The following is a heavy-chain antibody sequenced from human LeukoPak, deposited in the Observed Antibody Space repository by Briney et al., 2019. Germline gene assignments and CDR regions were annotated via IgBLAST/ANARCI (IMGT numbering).Heavy chain of an antibody. CDR2: ISYDGSNK. D-gene: IGHD6-19*01. CDR1: GFTFSSYA. V-gene: IGHV3-30-3*01. CDR3: ARNLYGSSGWYQIDY. Sequence: GGSLRLSCAASGFTFSSYAMHWVRQAPGKGLEWVAVISYDGSNKYYADSVKGRFTISRDNSKNTLYLQMNSLRAEDTAAYYCARNLYGSSGWYQIDYWGQGTLVTVSS. J-gene: IGHJ4*02.